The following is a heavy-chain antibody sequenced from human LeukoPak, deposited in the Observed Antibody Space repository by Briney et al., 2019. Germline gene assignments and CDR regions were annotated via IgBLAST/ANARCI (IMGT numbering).Heavy chain of an antibody. V-gene: IGHV4-59*01. J-gene: IGHJ3*02. Sequence: SETLSLTCTVSGGSISSYYWSWIRQPPGKGLEWIGYIYYSGSTNYNPSLKSRVTISVDTSKNQFSLKLSSVTAADTAVYYCARARGPDYYDSSGYPHVDAFDIWGQGTMVTVSS. CDR2: IYYSGST. CDR1: GGSISSYY. CDR3: ARARGPDYYDSSGYPHVDAFDI. D-gene: IGHD3-22*01.